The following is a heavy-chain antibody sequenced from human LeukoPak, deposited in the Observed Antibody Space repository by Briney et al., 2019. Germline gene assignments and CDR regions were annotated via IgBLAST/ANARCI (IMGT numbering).Heavy chain of an antibody. Sequence: GGSLRLSCAASGFSFSDAWMSWVRQAPGKGLEWVAVISYDGSNKYYADSVKGRFTISRDNSKNTLYLQMNSLRAEDTAVYYCARGRADTVVVPHAFDIWGQGTMVTVSS. CDR3: ARGRADTVVVPHAFDI. V-gene: IGHV3-30*03. D-gene: IGHD2-15*01. CDR2: ISYDGSNK. CDR1: GFSFSDAW. J-gene: IGHJ3*02.